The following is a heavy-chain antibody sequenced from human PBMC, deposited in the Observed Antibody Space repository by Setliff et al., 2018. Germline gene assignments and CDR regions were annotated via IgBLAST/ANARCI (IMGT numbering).Heavy chain of an antibody. D-gene: IGHD6-13*01. V-gene: IGHV3-21*01. CDR3: ARGSIAAAGTDLDY. CDR1: GFTFSSYA. Sequence: GGSLRLSCAASGFTFSSYAITWVRQAPGKGLEWVSAISASGRTIYYADSVKGRFTISRDNAKNSLYLQMNSLRAEDTAVYYCARGSIAAAGTDLDYWGQGTLVTVSS. CDR2: ISASGRTI. J-gene: IGHJ4*02.